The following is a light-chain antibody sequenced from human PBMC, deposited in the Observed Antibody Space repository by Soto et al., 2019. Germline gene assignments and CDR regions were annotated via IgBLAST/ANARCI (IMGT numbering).Light chain of an antibody. CDR2: GNS. Sequence: QVVLTQPPSASVTPGQRVTISCTGSSSNIGAGYDVPWYQQLPGKAPKLLIYGNSNRPSGVPDRFSGSKSGTSSSLAITGFQAEDEADYYCQSYDSSLSGYVFGTGTKVTVL. CDR1: SSNIGAGYD. CDR3: QSYDSSLSGYV. J-gene: IGLJ1*01. V-gene: IGLV1-40*01.